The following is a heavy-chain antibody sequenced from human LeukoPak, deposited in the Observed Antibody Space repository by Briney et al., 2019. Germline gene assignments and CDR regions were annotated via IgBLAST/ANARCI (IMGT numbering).Heavy chain of an antibody. D-gene: IGHD3-16*02. CDR3: AGTPYDYVWGTYRPNFDY. CDR2: IWYDGSDK. V-gene: IGHV3-33*01. J-gene: IGHJ4*02. CDR1: GFTFSSYG. Sequence: PGGSLRLSCAASGFTFSSYGMHWVRQAPGKGLEWVAVIWYDGSDKYYADSVKGRFTISRDNAKNSLYLQMNSLRAEDTAVYYCAGTPYDYVWGTYRPNFDYWGQGTLVTVSS.